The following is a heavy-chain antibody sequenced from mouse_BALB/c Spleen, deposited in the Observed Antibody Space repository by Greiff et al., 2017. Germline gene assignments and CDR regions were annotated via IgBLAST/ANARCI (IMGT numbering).Heavy chain of an antibody. Sequence: EVMLVESGGGLVKPGGSLKLSCAASGFTFSSYAMSWVRQSPEKRLEWVAEISSGGSYTYYPDTVTGRFTISRDNATNTLYLEMSSLRTEDTAMYYCATMITTGRFGDWGQGTTLTGSS. CDR3: ATMITTGRFGD. CDR2: ISSGGSYT. V-gene: IGHV5-9-4*01. D-gene: IGHD2-4*01. J-gene: IGHJ2*01. CDR1: GFTFSSYA.